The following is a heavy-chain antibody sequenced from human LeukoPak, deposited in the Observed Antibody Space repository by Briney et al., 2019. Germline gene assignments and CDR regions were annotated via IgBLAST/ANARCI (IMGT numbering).Heavy chain of an antibody. J-gene: IGHJ5*02. Sequence: GGSLRLSCAASAFTFSSYAMHWVRQDPGKGLEWVAVISYDGSNKYYADSVKGRFTISRDNSKNTLYLQMNSLRAEDTAVYYCARAGTQQGFDPWGEGTLVTVSS. CDR2: ISYDGSNK. CDR1: AFTFSSYA. CDR3: ARAGTQQGFDP. D-gene: IGHD6-13*01. V-gene: IGHV3-30-3*01.